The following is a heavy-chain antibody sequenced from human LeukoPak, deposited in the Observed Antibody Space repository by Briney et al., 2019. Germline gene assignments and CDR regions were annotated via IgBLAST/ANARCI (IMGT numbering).Heavy chain of an antibody. CDR3: ARDGYCSGGSCSTKYNWFDP. J-gene: IGHJ5*02. Sequence: SVKVSCKASGGTFSSYAISWVRQAPGQGLEWMGGIIPIFGTANYAQKFQGRVTITADKSTSTAYMELSSLRSEDTAVYYCARDGYCSGGSCSTKYNWFDPWGQGTLVTVSS. D-gene: IGHD2-15*01. V-gene: IGHV1-69*06. CDR1: GGTFSSYA. CDR2: IIPIFGTA.